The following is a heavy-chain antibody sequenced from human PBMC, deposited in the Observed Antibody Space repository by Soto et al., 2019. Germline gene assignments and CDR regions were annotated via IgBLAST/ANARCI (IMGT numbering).Heavy chain of an antibody. V-gene: IGHV1-69*13. CDR1: GGTFSSYA. CDR3: ARAPQNYYDSSGYPRPFDY. CDR2: IIPIFGTA. J-gene: IGHJ4*02. D-gene: IGHD3-22*01. Sequence: GASVKVSCKASGGTFSSYAISWVRQAPGPGLEWMGGIIPIFGTANYAQKFQGRVTITADESPSTAYMELSSLRSEDTAVHYCARAPQNYYDSSGYPRPFDYWGQGTLVTVSS.